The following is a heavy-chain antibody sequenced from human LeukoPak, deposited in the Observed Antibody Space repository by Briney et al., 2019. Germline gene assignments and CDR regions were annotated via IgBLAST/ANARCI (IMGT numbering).Heavy chain of an antibody. J-gene: IGHJ4*02. Sequence: GGSLRLSCAASGFTFSSYAMHWVRQAPGKGLEYVSAISSNGGSTYYANSVKGRFTISRDNSKDTLYLQMGSLRAEDMAVDYCARGTVGPAAGYLDYWGQGTLVTVSS. CDR2: ISSNGGST. D-gene: IGHD6-13*01. V-gene: IGHV3-64*01. CDR1: GFTFSSYA. CDR3: ARGTVGPAAGYLDY.